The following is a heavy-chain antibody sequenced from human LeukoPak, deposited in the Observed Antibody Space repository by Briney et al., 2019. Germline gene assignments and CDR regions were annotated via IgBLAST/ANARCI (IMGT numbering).Heavy chain of an antibody. D-gene: IGHD6-6*01. CDR3: ARGRAARPRYFDY. CDR2: INHSGST. J-gene: IGHJ4*02. CDR1: GGSFSGYY. Sequence: SETLSLTCAVYGGSFSGYYWSWIRQPPGKGLEWIGEINHSGSTNYNPSLKSRVTISVDTSKNQFSLKLSSVTAADTAVYYCARGRAARPRYFDYWGQGTLVTVSS. V-gene: IGHV4-34*01.